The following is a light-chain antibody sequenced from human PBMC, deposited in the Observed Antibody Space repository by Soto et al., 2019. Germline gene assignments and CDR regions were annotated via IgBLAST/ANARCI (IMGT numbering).Light chain of an antibody. V-gene: IGLV1-47*02. CDR3: ASWDDTLFGWV. Sequence: QSVLTQPPSVSGTPGQGVTISCSGGSSNIATNYVYWYQLLPGTAPNLVIFSNTIRPPRVPDRFSGSKPGASASLVISGLRSEDEADYFCASWDDTLFGWVFGGGTKLTVL. CDR1: SSNIATNY. J-gene: IGLJ3*02. CDR2: SNT.